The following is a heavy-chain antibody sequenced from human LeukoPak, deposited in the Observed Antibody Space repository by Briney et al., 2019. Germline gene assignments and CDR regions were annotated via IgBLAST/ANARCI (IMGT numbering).Heavy chain of an antibody. Sequence: GGSLRLSCAASGFTFSSYAMSWVRQAPGKGLEWVSAISGSGGSTYYADSVKGRFTISRDNSKNTLCLQMNSLRAEDTAVYYCAKDLNIVVVPAAMHENPFDYWGQGTLVTVSS. CDR2: ISGSGGST. V-gene: IGHV3-23*01. CDR3: AKDLNIVVVPAAMHENPFDY. J-gene: IGHJ4*02. CDR1: GFTFSSYA. D-gene: IGHD2-2*01.